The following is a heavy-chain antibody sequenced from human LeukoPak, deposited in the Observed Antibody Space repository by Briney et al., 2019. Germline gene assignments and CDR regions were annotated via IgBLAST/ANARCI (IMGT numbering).Heavy chain of an antibody. D-gene: IGHD3-9*01. CDR1: GFTSSSYA. Sequence: PGGSLRLSCVASGFTSSSYAMSWVRQAPGKGLEWVSAISGSGGSTYYADSVKGRFTISRDNSKNTLFLQMNGLRAEDTAVYYCAKDPYAILTGYRYYFDYWGQGTLVTVSS. V-gene: IGHV3-23*01. CDR3: AKDPYAILTGYRYYFDY. J-gene: IGHJ4*02. CDR2: ISGSGGST.